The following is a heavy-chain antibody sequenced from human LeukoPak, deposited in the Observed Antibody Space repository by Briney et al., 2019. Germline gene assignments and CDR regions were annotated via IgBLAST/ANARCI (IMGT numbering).Heavy chain of an antibody. V-gene: IGHV3-15*01. CDR1: RFTFTNAW. D-gene: IGHD3-3*01. CDR2: IKSKTDGGTT. CDR3: ATSPGYSAWSPFDY. Sequence: GGSLRLSCAASRFTFTNAWMTWVRQAPGTGLEWVGHIKSKTDGGTTDYAAPVKGRFTISRDDSKNTLYLQMNSLKSEDTAVYYCATSPGYSAWSPFDYWGQGTLVTLSS. J-gene: IGHJ4*02.